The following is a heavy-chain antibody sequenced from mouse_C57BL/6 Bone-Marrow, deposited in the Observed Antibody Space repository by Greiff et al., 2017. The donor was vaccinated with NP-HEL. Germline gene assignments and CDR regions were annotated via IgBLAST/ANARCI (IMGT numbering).Heavy chain of an antibody. CDR2: IYPGGGST. D-gene: IGHD1-1*01. CDR3: ARDYYGSFSY. Sequence: VQLQQSGAELVRPGTSVKMSCKASGYTFTNYWIGWAKQRPGHGLEWIGDIYPGGGSTNYNEKFKGKDTLTADKSSSTAYMQFSSLTSEDSAIYYCARDYYGSFSYWGQGTSVTVSS. V-gene: IGHV1-63*01. J-gene: IGHJ4*01. CDR1: GYTFTNYW.